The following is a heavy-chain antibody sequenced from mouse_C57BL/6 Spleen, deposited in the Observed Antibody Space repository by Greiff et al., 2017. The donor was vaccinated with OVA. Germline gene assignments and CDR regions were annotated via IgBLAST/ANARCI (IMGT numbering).Heavy chain of an antibody. V-gene: IGHV1-63*01. D-gene: IGHD2-2*01. CDR2: IYPGGGYT. J-gene: IGHJ4*01. CDR1: GYTFTNYW. Sequence: QVQLQQSGAELVRPGTSVKMSCKASGYTFTNYWIGWAKQRPGHGLEWIGDIYPGGGYTNYNEKFKGKATLTADKSSSTAYMQFSSLTSEDSAIYYCARRGDGYAEYAMDYWGQGTSVTVSS. CDR3: ARRGDGYAEYAMDY.